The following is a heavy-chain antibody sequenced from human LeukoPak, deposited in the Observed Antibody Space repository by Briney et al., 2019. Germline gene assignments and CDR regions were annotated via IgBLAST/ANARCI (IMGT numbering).Heavy chain of an antibody. J-gene: IGHJ3*02. D-gene: IGHD3-9*01. Sequence: PGGSLRLSCAASGFTFGNYAMNWVRQAPGKGLEWVSTISGSGGSSYYADSVKGRFTISRDNSKNTLYLQMNSLRAEDTAVYYCAKGYFGILTGYYPLDAFDIWGQGTMVTVSS. CDR2: ISGSGGSS. V-gene: IGHV3-23*01. CDR1: GFTFGNYA. CDR3: AKGYFGILTGYYPLDAFDI.